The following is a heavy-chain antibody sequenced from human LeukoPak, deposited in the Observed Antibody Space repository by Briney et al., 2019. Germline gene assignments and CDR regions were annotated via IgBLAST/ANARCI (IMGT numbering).Heavy chain of an antibody. J-gene: IGHJ4*02. Sequence: SETLSLTCTVSGGSISSGGYYWSWIRQHPGKGLEWIGYIYYSGSTNYNPSLKSRVTISVDTSKNQFSLKVNSVTAADTAVYYCARGTHSSSPIPLDYWGQGTLVTVSS. CDR3: ARGTHSSSPIPLDY. CDR2: IYYSGST. CDR1: GGSISSGGYY. D-gene: IGHD6-6*01. V-gene: IGHV4-61*08.